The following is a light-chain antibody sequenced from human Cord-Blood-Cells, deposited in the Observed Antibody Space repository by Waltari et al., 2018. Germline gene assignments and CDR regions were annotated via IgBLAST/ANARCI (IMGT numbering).Light chain of an antibody. CDR1: QSVLYSSNNKNY. CDR3: QQYYSTPYS. Sequence: DIVMTQSPDSLAVSLGERATINCKSSQSVLYSSNNKNYLAWYQQKPGQPPKLLIYWASTRESGVPDRFSGRGSGTDFTLTISSLQAEDVAVYYCQQYYSTPYSFGHGTTLEIK. V-gene: IGKV4-1*01. J-gene: IGKJ2*03. CDR2: WAS.